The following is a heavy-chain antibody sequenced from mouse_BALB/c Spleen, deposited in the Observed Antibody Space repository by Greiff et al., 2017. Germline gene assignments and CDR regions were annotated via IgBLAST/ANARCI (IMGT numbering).Heavy chain of an antibody. CDR3: ARGGKRGTYWYFEV. Sequence: VQLQQSGPELVKPGASVKISCKASGYSFTGYYMHWVKQSHVKSLEWIGRINPYNGATSYNQNFKDKASLTVDKSSSTAYMELHSLTSEDSAVYYCARGGKRGTYWYFEVWGAGTTVTVSS. CDR1: GYSFTGYY. D-gene: IGHD2-1*01. CDR2: INPYNGAT. J-gene: IGHJ1*01. V-gene: IGHV1-31*01.